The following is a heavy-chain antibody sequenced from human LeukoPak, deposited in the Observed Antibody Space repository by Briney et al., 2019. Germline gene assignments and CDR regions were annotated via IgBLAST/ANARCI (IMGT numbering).Heavy chain of an antibody. CDR2: IYPYDSTT. Sequence: GESLKISCKGSGYTVTSYWIAWVRQMPGKGLEWMGTIYPYDSTTRYSPSFQGQVTISGDKSSSTSYVQWRSLKASDTAMYYCATWEYSGSTMDVWGKGTTVTVSS. J-gene: IGHJ6*03. CDR3: ATWEYSGSTMDV. D-gene: IGHD6-6*01. V-gene: IGHV5-51*01. CDR1: GYTVTSYW.